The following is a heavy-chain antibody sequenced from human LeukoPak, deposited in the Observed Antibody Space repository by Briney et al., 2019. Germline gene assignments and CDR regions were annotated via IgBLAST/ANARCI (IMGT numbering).Heavy chain of an antibody. CDR3: ARDRSSTWYGGIDY. CDR2: INAGNGNT. J-gene: IGHJ4*02. D-gene: IGHD6-13*01. V-gene: IGHV1-3*01. Sequence: ASVKVSCKASGYTFTSYSIHWVRQAPGQRLEWMGWINAGNGNTEYSQNFQGRVTITRDTSASTSYMELRSLRFEDTAVYYCARDRSSTWYGGIDYWGRGTLVTASS. CDR1: GYTFTSYS.